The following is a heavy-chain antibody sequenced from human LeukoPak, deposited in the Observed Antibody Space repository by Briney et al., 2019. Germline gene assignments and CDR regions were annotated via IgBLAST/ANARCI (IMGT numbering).Heavy chain of an antibody. V-gene: IGHV3-23*01. CDR3: AKSVIFWSGYFGYYFDY. CDR2: ISGSGGST. J-gene: IGHJ4*02. CDR1: GFTFSSYA. D-gene: IGHD3-3*01. Sequence: AGGSLRLSCAASGFTFSSYAMSWVRQAPGKGLEWVSAISGSGGSTYYADSVKGRFAISRDNSKNTLYLQMNRLRAEDTAVYYCAKSVIFWSGYFGYYFDYWGQGTLVTVSS.